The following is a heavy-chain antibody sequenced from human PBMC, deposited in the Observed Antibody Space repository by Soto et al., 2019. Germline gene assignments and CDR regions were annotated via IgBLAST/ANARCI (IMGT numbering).Heavy chain of an antibody. CDR3: AISTGGFGGLFVVPSDY. CDR2: INSGGTVA. J-gene: IGHJ4*02. D-gene: IGHD3-16*02. V-gene: IGHV3-23*01. Sequence: EVQLLESGGGLVQPGGSLRLSCAASGFTYESYAMSWVRQAPGKGLEWVSGINSGGTVAHYADSVKGRFAISRDNSKNQLSLEMNSLRADDTGLYYCAISTGGFGGLFVVPSDYWGQGTLVTVSS. CDR1: GFTYESYA.